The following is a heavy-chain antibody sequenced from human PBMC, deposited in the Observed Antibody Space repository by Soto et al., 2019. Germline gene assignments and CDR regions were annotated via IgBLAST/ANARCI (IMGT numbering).Heavy chain of an antibody. J-gene: IGHJ6*02. CDR1: GFSLRDHW. V-gene: IGHV3-11*06. D-gene: IGHD1-1*01. CDR2: VSANGEYP. Sequence: QVQLVESGGGLVKPGGSLRLSGTGPGFSLRDHWMAGFRQAQGKGLECVSYVSANGEYPNYADSVKGRFIISRDDAKNSVWLQISSLRVEDTGVYYCVRSTGWRQAGIYKYGLDVWGQGTTVTVSS. CDR3: VRSTGWRQAGIYKYGLDV.